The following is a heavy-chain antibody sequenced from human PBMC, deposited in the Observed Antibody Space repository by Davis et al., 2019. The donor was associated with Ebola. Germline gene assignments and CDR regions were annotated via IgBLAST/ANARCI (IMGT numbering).Heavy chain of an antibody. CDR2: IIPIFGTA. D-gene: IGHD3-3*01. CDR3: ARSAYDFWSGYPFVHYMDV. Sequence: SVKVSCKASGGTFSSYAISWVRQAPGQGLEWMGGIIPIFGTANYAQKFQGRVTITADESTSTAYMELSSLRSEDTAVYYCARSAYDFWSGYPFVHYMDVWGKGTTVTVSS. J-gene: IGHJ6*03. V-gene: IGHV1-69*13. CDR1: GGTFSSYA.